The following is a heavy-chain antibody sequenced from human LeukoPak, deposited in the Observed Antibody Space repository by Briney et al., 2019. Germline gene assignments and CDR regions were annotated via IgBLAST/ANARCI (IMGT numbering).Heavy chain of an antibody. CDR3: AGGGDSDAFDI. J-gene: IGHJ3*02. Sequence: SETLSLTCTVSGGSISSYYWSWIRQPPGQGLEWIGYIYYSGSTNYNPSLKSRITISVDTSKNQFSLKLSSVTAADTAVYYCAGGGDSDAFDIWGQGTMVTVSS. CDR2: IYYSGST. V-gene: IGHV4-59*01. D-gene: IGHD3-16*01. CDR1: GGSISSYY.